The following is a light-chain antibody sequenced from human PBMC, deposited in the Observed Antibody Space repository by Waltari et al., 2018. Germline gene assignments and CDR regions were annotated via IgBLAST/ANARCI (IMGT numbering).Light chain of an antibody. Sequence: QSALTQPASVSGSPGQSITISCTGTSSDVGGYNYVSWYQQHPGKAPKLMVYEVSHRPSGVYNRFSGSKSGNTASLTISGLQAEDEADYYCSSYTSSSTRVFGGGTKLTVL. CDR3: SSYTSSSTRV. CDR1: SSDVGGYNY. CDR2: EVS. J-gene: IGLJ2*01. V-gene: IGLV2-14*01.